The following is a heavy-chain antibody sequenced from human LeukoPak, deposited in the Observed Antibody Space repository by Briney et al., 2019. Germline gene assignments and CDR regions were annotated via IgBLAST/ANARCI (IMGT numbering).Heavy chain of an antibody. D-gene: IGHD2-15*01. V-gene: IGHV1-69*06. CDR1: EGPFNSYA. CDR3: ARAPRGVVVVAASPHLDY. J-gene: IGHJ4*02. Sequence: SVKVSCKASEGPFNSYAISWVRQAPGQGLEWMGGVIPLFGTTSYAQKFQGRITITADKSTTTVYMEMSGLRPEDTAMYYCARAPRGVVVVAASPHLDYWGQGTLVTVSS. CDR2: VIPLFGTT.